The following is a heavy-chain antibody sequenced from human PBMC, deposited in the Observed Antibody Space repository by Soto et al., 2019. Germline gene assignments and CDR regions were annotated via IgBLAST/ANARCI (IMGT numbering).Heavy chain of an antibody. Sequence: QVQLVQSGAEVKKPGASVTVSCKASGYSFTSYSISWVRQAPGQGLEWMGWITTYNGNTNSAQKFQGRVTMTTDTSTSTAYMELRGLRSDDTAVYYCARELYPGWLCDYWGQGTLVTVSS. D-gene: IGHD3-9*01. CDR3: ARELYPGWLCDY. CDR1: GYSFTSYS. V-gene: IGHV1-18*01. J-gene: IGHJ4*02. CDR2: ITTYNGNT.